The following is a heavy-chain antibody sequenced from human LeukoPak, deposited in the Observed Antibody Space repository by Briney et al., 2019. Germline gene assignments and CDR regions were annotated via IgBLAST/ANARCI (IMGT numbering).Heavy chain of an antibody. CDR1: GGSISSGGYY. CDR2: IYYSGST. CDR3: ARGSDDILTGYYWDY. J-gene: IGHJ4*02. D-gene: IGHD3-9*01. Sequence: PSETLSLTCTVSGGSISSGGYYWSWNRQHPGKGLEWIGYIYYSGSTYYNPSLKSRVTISVDTSKNQFSLKLSSVTAADTAVYYCARGSDDILTGYYWDYWGQGTLVTVSS. V-gene: IGHV4-31*03.